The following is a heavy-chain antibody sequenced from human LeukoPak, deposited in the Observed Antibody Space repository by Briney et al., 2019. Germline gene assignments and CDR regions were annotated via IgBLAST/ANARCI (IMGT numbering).Heavy chain of an antibody. CDR2: INPSGGST. CDR1: GYTITSYY. Sequence: ASVKVSCKASGYTITSYYMHWVRQAPGQGLEWMGIINPSGGSTSYAQKFQGRVTMTRDTSTSTVYMELSSLRSEDTAVYYCATPSVDYGDYKGLDYWGRGTLVTVSS. J-gene: IGHJ4*02. V-gene: IGHV1-46*01. CDR3: ATPSVDYGDYKGLDY. D-gene: IGHD4-17*01.